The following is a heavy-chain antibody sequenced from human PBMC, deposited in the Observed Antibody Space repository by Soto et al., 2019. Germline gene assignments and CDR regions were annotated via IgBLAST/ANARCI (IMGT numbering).Heavy chain of an antibody. V-gene: IGHV3-23*01. CDR3: AKGRGVTYYGFWSGLNQRDYYCMDV. Sequence: GGSLRLSCAASGFTFSSYAMSWVRQAPGKGLEWVSAISGSGGSTYYADSVRGRFTISRDNSKNTLYLQMNSLRAEDTAVYYCAKGRGVTYYGFWSGLNQRDYYCMDVWGQGPTVTVSS. D-gene: IGHD3-3*01. J-gene: IGHJ6*02. CDR1: GFTFSSYA. CDR2: ISGSGGST.